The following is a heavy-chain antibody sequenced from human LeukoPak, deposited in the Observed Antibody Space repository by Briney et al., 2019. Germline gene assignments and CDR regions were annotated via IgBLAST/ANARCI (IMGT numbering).Heavy chain of an antibody. CDR1: GFSVSSNY. CDR2: IYSGGST. V-gene: IGHV3-53*01. Sequence: GGSLRLSCAASGFSVSSNYMIWVRQAPGKGLEWVSIIYSGGSTYYADSVKGRFTISRDNSKNTLYLQMNSLRAEDTAVFYCARGSLGSSTSSDCCSLDYWGQGALVTVSS. CDR3: ARGSLGSSTSSDCCSLDY. J-gene: IGHJ4*02. D-gene: IGHD2-21*01.